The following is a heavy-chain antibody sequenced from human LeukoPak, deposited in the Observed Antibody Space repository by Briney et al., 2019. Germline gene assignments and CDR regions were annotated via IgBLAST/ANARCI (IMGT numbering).Heavy chain of an antibody. CDR3: ARTKYCSSASCYGRNWFDP. Sequence: SETLSLTCTVSGGSISSSSYYWGWIRQPPGKGLEWIGSIYYSGSTYYNPSLKSRVTMSVDTSKNQFSLKLSSVTAADTAVYYCARTKYCSSASCYGRNWFDPWGQGTLVTVSS. V-gene: IGHV4-39*07. D-gene: IGHD2-2*01. CDR1: GGSISSSSYY. CDR2: IYYSGST. J-gene: IGHJ5*02.